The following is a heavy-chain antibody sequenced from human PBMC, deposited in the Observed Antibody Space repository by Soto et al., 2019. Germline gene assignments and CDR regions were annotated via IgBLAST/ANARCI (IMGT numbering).Heavy chain of an antibody. CDR3: ARSPQYSSGWNGGFDY. CDR1: GDFLTTYY. D-gene: IGHD6-19*01. J-gene: IGHJ4*02. Sequence: LETLSLTCDVSGDFLTTYYWNWIRQSPGKGLEWIGYIFYGGHTNYNPSLRGRATISVDTSKNQFSLKLSSVTAADTAVYYCARSPQYSSGWNGGFDYWGQGTLVTVSS. V-gene: IGHV4-59*01. CDR2: IFYGGHT.